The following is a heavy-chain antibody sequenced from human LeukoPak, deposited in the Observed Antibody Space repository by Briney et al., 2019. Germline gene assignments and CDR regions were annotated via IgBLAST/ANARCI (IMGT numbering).Heavy chain of an antibody. J-gene: IGHJ4*02. V-gene: IGHV3-21*01. D-gene: IGHD6-13*01. CDR2: ISSSSSYI. CDR3: ARDRGSSWYYFDY. CDR1: GFTFSSYS. Sequence: GGPLRLSCAASGFTFSSYSMTWVRQSPGKGLEWVSSISSSSSYIYYADSVKGRFTISRDNAKNSLYLQMNSLRAEDTAVYYCARDRGSSWYYFDYWGQGTLVTVSS.